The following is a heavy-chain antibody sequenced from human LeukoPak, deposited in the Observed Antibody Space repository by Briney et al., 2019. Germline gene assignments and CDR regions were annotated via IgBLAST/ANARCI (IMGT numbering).Heavy chain of an antibody. CDR1: GDSITTSSYY. J-gene: IGHJ4*02. CDR2: IYYSGST. V-gene: IGHV4-39*07. CDR3: ARGQGGNYYLNYFDY. D-gene: IGHD1-26*01. Sequence: PSETLSLTCTVSGDSITTSSYYWGWIRQPPGKGLEWIGNIYYSGSTYYNPSLKSRVTISVDTSKNQFSLKLTSVTAADTAVYYCARGQGGNYYLNYFDYWGQGALVTVSS.